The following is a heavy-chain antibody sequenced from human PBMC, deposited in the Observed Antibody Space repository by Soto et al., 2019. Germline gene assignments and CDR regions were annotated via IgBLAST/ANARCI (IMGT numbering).Heavy chain of an antibody. V-gene: IGHV1-24*01. CDR3: ATGIAAAGLDAFDI. D-gene: IGHD6-13*01. CDR2: FDPEDGET. J-gene: IGHJ3*02. Sequence: ASVKLSCKVSGYTLTELSMHWVRQAPGKGLEWMGGFDPEDGETIYAQKFQGRVTMTEDTSTDTAYMELSSLRSEDTAVYYCATGIAAAGLDAFDIWGQGTMVTVSS. CDR1: GYTLTELS.